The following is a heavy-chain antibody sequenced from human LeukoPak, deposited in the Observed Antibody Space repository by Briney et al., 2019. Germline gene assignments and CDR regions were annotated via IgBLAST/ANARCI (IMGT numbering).Heavy chain of an antibody. CDR1: GGSISRSNW. V-gene: IGHV4-4*02. CDR2: IYHSGST. CDR3: ARKNYDSSGYYDY. Sequence: PSETLSLTCAVSGGSISRSNWWSWVRQPPGKGLEWIGEIYHSGSTNYNPSLKSRVTISVDKSKNQFSLKLNSVTAADTAVYYCARKNYDSSGYYDYWGQGTLVTVSS. D-gene: IGHD3-22*01. J-gene: IGHJ4*02.